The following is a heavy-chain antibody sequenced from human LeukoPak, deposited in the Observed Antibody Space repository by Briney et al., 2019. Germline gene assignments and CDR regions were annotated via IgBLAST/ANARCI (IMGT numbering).Heavy chain of an antibody. J-gene: IGHJ4*02. CDR1: GFTFSSYS. D-gene: IGHD2-2*01. CDR2: ISSSSSTI. V-gene: IGHV3-48*01. CDR3: ARIGYCSSASCRHALDY. Sequence: GGSLRLPCAASGFTFSSYSMNWVRQAPGKGLEWVSYISSSSSTIYYADSVKGRFTISRDNAKNSLYLQVNSLRAEDTAVYYCARIGYCSSASCRHALDYWGQGTLVTVSS.